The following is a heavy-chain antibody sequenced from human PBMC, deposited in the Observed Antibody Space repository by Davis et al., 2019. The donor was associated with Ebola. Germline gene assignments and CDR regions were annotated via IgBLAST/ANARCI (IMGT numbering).Heavy chain of an antibody. V-gene: IGHV3-48*02. J-gene: IGHJ3*02. D-gene: IGHD2-15*01. CDR3: ARDLGYCSGGSCYSSGAFDI. CDR2: ISSSSSTI. Sequence: GESLKISCAASGFTFSSYSMNWVRQAPGKGLEWVSYISSSSSTIYYADSVKGRFTISRDNAKNSLYLQMNSLRDEDTAVYYCARDLGYCSGGSCYSSGAFDIWGQGTMVTVSS. CDR1: GFTFSSYS.